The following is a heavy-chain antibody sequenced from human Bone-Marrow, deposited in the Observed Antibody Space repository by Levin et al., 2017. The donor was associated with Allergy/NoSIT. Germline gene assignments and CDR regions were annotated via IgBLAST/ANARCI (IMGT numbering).Heavy chain of an antibody. CDR2: ISDNGVKT. CDR1: GFTFPSYA. Sequence: LSLTCAASGFTFPSYAMTWVRQAPGKGLEWVSTISDNGVKTNYADSVKGRFTISRDNSKNTLYLQLNSLRAEDTAIYYCARARRESDTSTWYLNFDSWGQGTLVTVSS. CDR3: ARARRESDTSTWYLNFDS. D-gene: IGHD2-15*01. J-gene: IGHJ4*02. V-gene: IGHV3-23*01.